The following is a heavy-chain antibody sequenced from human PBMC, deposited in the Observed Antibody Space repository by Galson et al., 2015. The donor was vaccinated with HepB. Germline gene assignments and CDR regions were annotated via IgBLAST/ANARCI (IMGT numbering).Heavy chain of an antibody. Sequence: SVKVSCKASGYTFTSYGISWVRQAPGQGLEWMGWISAYNGNTNYVQKLQGRVTMTTDTSTSTAYMELRSLRSDDTAVYYCARGRGYCSSTSCYTYYYYYYMDVWGKGTTVTVSS. CDR2: ISAYNGNT. CDR1: GYTFTSYG. V-gene: IGHV1-18*01. D-gene: IGHD2-2*01. J-gene: IGHJ6*03. CDR3: ARGRGYCSSTSCYTYYYYYYMDV.